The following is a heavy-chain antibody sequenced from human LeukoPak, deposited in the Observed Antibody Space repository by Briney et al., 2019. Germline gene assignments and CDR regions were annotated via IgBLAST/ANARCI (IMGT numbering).Heavy chain of an antibody. CDR1: GGSISSYY. CDR3: ARHFAFSYYSIDV. CDR2: IYYSGST. Sequence: PSETLSLTCTVSGGSISSYYWSWIRQPPGKGLEWIGYIYYSGSTNYNPSLKGRVTISVDTSKNQFSLKLSSVTAADTAVYYCARHFAFSYYSIDVWGKGTTVTVSS. J-gene: IGHJ6*03. V-gene: IGHV4-59*08.